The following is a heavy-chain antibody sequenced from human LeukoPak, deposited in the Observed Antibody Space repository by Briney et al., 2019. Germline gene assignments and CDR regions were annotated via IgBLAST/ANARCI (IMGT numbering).Heavy chain of an antibody. D-gene: IGHD3-10*01. Sequence: ASVKVSCKASGYTFTSYGISWVRQAPGQGLEWMGWISAYNGNTNYAQKLPGRVTMTTDTSTSTAYMELRSLRSDDTAVYYCARGGSGSYWGKPYSFDYWGQGTLVTVSS. CDR3: ARGGSGSYWGKPYSFDY. CDR1: GYTFTSYG. J-gene: IGHJ4*02. V-gene: IGHV1-18*01. CDR2: ISAYNGNT.